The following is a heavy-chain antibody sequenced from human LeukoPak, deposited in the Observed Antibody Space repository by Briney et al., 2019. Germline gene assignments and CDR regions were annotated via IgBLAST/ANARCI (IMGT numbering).Heavy chain of an antibody. J-gene: IGHJ4*02. CDR2: FYYSGST. V-gene: IGHV4-59*01. Sequence: SETLSLTCTVSGGSISSYYWSWIRQPPGKGLEWIGHFYYSGSTNYNPSLKSRVTISVDTSKNQFSLKLSSVTAADTAVYYCASYSGYPLSSFDYWGQGTLVTVSS. CDR1: GGSISSYY. D-gene: IGHD5-12*01. CDR3: ASYSGYPLSSFDY.